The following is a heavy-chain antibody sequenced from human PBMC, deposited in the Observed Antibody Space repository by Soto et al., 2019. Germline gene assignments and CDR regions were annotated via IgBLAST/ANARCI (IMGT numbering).Heavy chain of an antibody. J-gene: IGHJ4*02. D-gene: IGHD2-2*03. CDR2: INPISGGT. Sequence: QVHLVQSGAEVKKPGDSVKVSCKASGYTFTDYYIHWVRQAPGQGLEWMAWINPISGGTNYAQKFQGRVTMTRGTSITTTYMVVGRLTSDDTAVYYCASDSVGYCSRTRCYGQGYFDYWGQGALVTVSS. V-gene: IGHV1-2*02. CDR3: ASDSVGYCSRTRCYGQGYFDY. CDR1: GYTFTDYY.